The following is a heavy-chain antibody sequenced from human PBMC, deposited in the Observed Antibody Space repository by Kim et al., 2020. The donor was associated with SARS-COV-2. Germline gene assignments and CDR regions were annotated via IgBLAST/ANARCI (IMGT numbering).Heavy chain of an antibody. V-gene: IGHV3-49*03. J-gene: IGHJ6*02. CDR3: TRDRGYSSGWSHYGMDV. CDR2: IRSKAYGGTT. CDR1: GFTFGDYA. Sequence: GGSLRLSCTASGFTFGDYAMSWFRQAPGKGLEWVGFIRSKAYGGTTEYAASVKGRFTISRDDSKSIAYLQMNSLKTEDTAVYYCTRDRGYSSGWSHYGMDVWGQGTTVTVSS. D-gene: IGHD6-19*01.